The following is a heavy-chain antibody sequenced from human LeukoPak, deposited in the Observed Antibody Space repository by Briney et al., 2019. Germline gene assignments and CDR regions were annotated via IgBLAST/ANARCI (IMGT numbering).Heavy chain of an antibody. V-gene: IGHV3-43*02. J-gene: IGHJ5*02. CDR3: VKDPAFFSGYSWFDP. D-gene: IGHD3-3*01. Sequence: GGSLRLSCAASGFSFVDYAMHWVRQAPGGGLEWVSLISGNGDITYYADSVKGRFTISRDNSKNSLYLQMKSLRTEDTALYYCVKDPAFFSGYSWFDPWGQGTLVTVSS. CDR1: GFSFVDYA. CDR2: ISGNGDIT.